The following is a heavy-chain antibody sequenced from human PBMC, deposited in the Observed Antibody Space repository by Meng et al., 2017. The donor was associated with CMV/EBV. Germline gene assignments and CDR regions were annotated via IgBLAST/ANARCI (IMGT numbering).Heavy chain of an antibody. CDR1: GFTFSSYA. CDR2: ISYDGSNK. V-gene: IGHV3-30*04. Sequence: GGSLRLSCAASGFTFSSYAMHWVRQAPGKGLEWVAVISYDGSNKYYADSVKGRFTISRDNSKNTLYLQMNSLRAEDTAVYYCARLPIIAARLNSVWFDPWGRGTLVTVSS. CDR3: ARLPIIAARLNSVWFDP. D-gene: IGHD6-6*01. J-gene: IGHJ5*02.